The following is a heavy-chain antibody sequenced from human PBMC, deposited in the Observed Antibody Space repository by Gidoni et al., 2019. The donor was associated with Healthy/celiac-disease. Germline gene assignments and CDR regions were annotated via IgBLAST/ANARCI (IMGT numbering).Heavy chain of an antibody. D-gene: IGHD2-15*01. CDR2: ISGSGGST. J-gene: IGHJ4*02. CDR1: GFTFSSYA. Sequence: EVQLLESGGGLVQPGGSLRLSCAASGFTFSSYAMSWVRQAPGKGLEWVSAISGSGGSTYYADSVKGRFTISRDNSKNTLYLQMNSLRAEDTAVYYCAKDPKVVVVAATPPRYFDYWGQGTLVTVSS. CDR3: AKDPKVVVVAATPPRYFDY. V-gene: IGHV3-23*01.